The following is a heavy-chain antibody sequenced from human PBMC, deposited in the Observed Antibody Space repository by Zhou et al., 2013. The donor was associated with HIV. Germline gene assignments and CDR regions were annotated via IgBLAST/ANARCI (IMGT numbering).Heavy chain of an antibody. J-gene: IGHJ3*02. Sequence: QVQLVQSGAEVKKPGASVKVSCKASGYTFTSYGISWVRQAPGQGLEWMGWISAYNGNTNYAQKLQGRVTMTTDTSTSTAYMELRSLRSDDTAVYYCARVGSKRWLQSTSPLNDAFDIWGQGTMVTVSS. V-gene: IGHV1-18*01. CDR3: ARVGSKRWLQSTSPLNDAFDI. CDR2: ISAYNGNT. D-gene: IGHD5-12*01. CDR1: GYTFTSYG.